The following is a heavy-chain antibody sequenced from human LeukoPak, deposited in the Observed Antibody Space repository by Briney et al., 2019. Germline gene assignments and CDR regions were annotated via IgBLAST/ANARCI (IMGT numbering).Heavy chain of an antibody. CDR3: ARDPYDILTGFQFDY. V-gene: IGHV1-46*01. CDR1: GYTFTSYY. J-gene: IGHJ4*02. D-gene: IGHD3-9*01. Sequence: ASVKVSCKASGYTFTSYYMHWVRQAPGQGLEWMGIINPSGGSTSYAQKFQGRVTMTRDTSTSTVYMELSSLRSEDTAVYYCARDPYDILTGFQFDYWGQGTLVTVSS. CDR2: INPSGGST.